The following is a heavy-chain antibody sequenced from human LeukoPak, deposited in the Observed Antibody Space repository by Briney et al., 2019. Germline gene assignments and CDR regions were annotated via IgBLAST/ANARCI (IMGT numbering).Heavy chain of an antibody. J-gene: IGHJ4*02. CDR2: ISGSGGST. CDR3: AKRYDSSGYQYYFDY. V-gene: IGHV3-23*01. CDR1: GFTFSSYA. D-gene: IGHD3-22*01. Sequence: GGSLRHSCAASGFTFSSYAMSWVRQAPGKGLEWVSSISGSGGSTYYADSVKGRFPISRDNSKSTLYLQMNSLRAEDTAVYYCAKRYDSSGYQYYFDYWGQGTLVTVSS.